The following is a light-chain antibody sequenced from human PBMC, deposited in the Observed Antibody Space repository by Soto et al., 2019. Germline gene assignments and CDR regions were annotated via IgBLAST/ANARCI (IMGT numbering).Light chain of an antibody. J-gene: IGKJ4*01. V-gene: IGKV3-20*01. CDR2: GAS. CDR3: QQYDSSPLT. Sequence: EIVLTQSPGTLSLSPGERATLSCRASQSVSSSFLAWYQQKPGQAPRLLIYGASSRATGIPDRFSGSGSGTDFTLTISRLEPEDVAVYYCQQYDSSPLTFGRGRKVEIK. CDR1: QSVSSSF.